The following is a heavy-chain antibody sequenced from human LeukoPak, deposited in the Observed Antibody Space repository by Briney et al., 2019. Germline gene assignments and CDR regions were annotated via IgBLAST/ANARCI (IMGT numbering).Heavy chain of an antibody. D-gene: IGHD1-26*01. V-gene: IGHV3-33*01. J-gene: IGHJ5*02. Sequence: GGSLRLSCAASGYTFSSHGIHWVRQAPGKGLEWVSVIRYDGSKKYYSDSVKGRFTVSRDNSKNMVYLEMNSLRVEDTAVYYCTRVYGSWGTLDAWGQGTLVTVSS. CDR1: GYTFSSHG. CDR3: TRVYGSWGTLDA. CDR2: IRYDGSKK.